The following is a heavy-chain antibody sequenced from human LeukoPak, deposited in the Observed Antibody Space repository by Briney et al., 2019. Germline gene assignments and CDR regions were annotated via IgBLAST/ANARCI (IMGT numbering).Heavy chain of an antibody. D-gene: IGHD3-22*01. Sequence: ASVKVSCKASGYTFTSYDINWVRQATGQGLEWMGWMNPNSGNTGYAQKFQGRVTMTRNTSISTAYMELSSLRSEDTAVYYCASSLAIFDSSGYYYNYWGQGTLVTVSS. V-gene: IGHV1-8*01. CDR1: GYTFTSYD. CDR3: ASSLAIFDSSGYYYNY. CDR2: MNPNSGNT. J-gene: IGHJ4*02.